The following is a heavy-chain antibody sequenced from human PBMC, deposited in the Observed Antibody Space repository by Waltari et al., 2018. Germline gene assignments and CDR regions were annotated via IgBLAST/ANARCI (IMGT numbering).Heavy chain of an antibody. V-gene: IGHV3-49*04. J-gene: IGHJ4*02. CDR3: TRGPAYCTNGVCSLFYYFDY. Sequence: EVQLVESGGGLVQPGRSLRLSCTASGFTLGDYAMRWARPAPGKGLEWVGFIRSKAYGGATENAASLKGRFNISRDDSKSIAYLQMNSLKTEDTAVYYCTRGPAYCTNGVCSLFYYFDYWGQGTLVTVSS. CDR2: IRSKAYGGAT. CDR1: GFTLGDYA. D-gene: IGHD2-8*01.